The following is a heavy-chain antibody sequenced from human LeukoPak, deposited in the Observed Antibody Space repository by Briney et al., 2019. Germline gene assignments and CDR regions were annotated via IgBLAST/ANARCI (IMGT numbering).Heavy chain of an antibody. J-gene: IGHJ5*02. CDR2: IIPIFGTA. CDR3: ARRIAAAGTKNWFDP. Sequence: SVQVSCKASGGTFSSYAISWVRQAPGQGLEWMGGIIPIFGTANYAQKFQGRVTITADESTSTAYMELSSLRSEDTAVYYCARRIAAAGTKNWFDPWGQGTLVTVSS. CDR1: GGTFSSYA. V-gene: IGHV1-69*13. D-gene: IGHD6-13*01.